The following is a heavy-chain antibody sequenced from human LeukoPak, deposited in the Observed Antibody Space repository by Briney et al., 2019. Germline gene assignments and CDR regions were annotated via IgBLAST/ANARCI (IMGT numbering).Heavy chain of an antibody. J-gene: IGHJ6*03. CDR2: IYYSGST. V-gene: IGHV4-39*01. Sequence: SETLSLTCTVSGGSISSSSYYWGWIRQPPGKGLEWIGSIYYSGSTYYNPSLKSRVTISVDTSKNQFSLKLSSVTAADTAVYYCARLGAVRYFDWLPTYYYYMDVWGKGTTVTISS. D-gene: IGHD3-9*01. CDR3: ARLGAVRYFDWLPTYYYYMDV. CDR1: GGSISSSSYY.